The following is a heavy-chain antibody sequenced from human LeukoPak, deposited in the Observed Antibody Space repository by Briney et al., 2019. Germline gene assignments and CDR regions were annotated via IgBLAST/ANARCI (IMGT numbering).Heavy chain of an antibody. CDR2: LHHSGST. V-gene: IGHV4-38-2*01. J-gene: IGHJ6*03. CDR1: GYSITSVYW. D-gene: IGHD3-22*01. Sequence: SETLSLTCALSGYSITSVYWWGWIRQTPGRGLEWIGSLHHSGSTSYNPSLKSRVTISVDTSKNQFSLRLSSVTAADTAVYYCARVVYYDSSGYHEGGEKFAYYYYYMDVWGKATTVTVS. CDR3: ARVVYYDSSGYHEGGEKFAYYYYYMDV.